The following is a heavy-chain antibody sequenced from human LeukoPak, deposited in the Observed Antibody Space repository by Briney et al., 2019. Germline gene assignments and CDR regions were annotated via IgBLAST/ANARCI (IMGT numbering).Heavy chain of an antibody. CDR3: ARGTATFDY. Sequence: PSETLSLTCTLSGGSISSGSYYWSWIRQPAVKGLEWIGRIYTSGSTNYNPSLKSRVTISVDTSKNQFSLKLRSLTAADTAVYYCARGTATFDYWGQGTLVTVSS. D-gene: IGHD6-25*01. CDR2: IYTSGST. J-gene: IGHJ4*02. V-gene: IGHV4-61*02. CDR1: GGSISSGSYY.